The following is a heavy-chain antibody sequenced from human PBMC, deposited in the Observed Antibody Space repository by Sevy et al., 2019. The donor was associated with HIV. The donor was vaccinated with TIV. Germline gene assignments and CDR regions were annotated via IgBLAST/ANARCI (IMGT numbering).Heavy chain of an antibody. CDR1: GFTFGDYA. Sequence: GGSLRLSCTASGFTFGDYAMSWFRQAPGKGLEWVGFIRSKAYGGTTEYATSVKGRFTISRDDSKSIAYMQMNSLKTEDTAVYYCTRDGDMGLDYWGQGTLVTVSS. J-gene: IGHJ4*02. CDR2: IRSKAYGGTT. V-gene: IGHV3-49*03. CDR3: TRDGDMGLDY. D-gene: IGHD2-21*01.